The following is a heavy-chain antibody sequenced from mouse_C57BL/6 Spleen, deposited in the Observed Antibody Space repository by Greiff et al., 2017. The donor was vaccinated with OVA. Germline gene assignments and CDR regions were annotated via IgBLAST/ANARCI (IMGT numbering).Heavy chain of an antibody. Sequence: VQLQQPGAELVKPGAPVKMSCKASGYTITSYWITWVKQRPGQGLEWIGDIYPGSGSTNYNEKLKSKATQTVDTSSSTAYRQLSSLTSEDSAVYFCARLYYDYDGVYAMDYWGEGISVTVSS. CDR3: ARLYYDYDGVYAMDY. J-gene: IGHJ4*01. D-gene: IGHD2-4*01. V-gene: IGHV1-55*01. CDR1: GYTITSYW. CDR2: IYPGSGST.